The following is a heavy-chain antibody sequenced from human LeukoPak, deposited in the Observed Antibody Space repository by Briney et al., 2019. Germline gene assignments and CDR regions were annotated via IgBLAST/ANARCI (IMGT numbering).Heavy chain of an antibody. CDR2: INPNSGGT. J-gene: IGHJ4*02. Sequence: ASVKVSCKASGYTFTGYYMHWVRQAPGQGLEWMGWINPNSGGTNYAQKFQGRVTMTRDTSISTAYMELSRLRSDDTAVYYCASIHIAAAGTEGNFDYWGQGTLVTVSS. CDR3: ASIHIAAAGTEGNFDY. CDR1: GYTFTGYY. V-gene: IGHV1-2*02. D-gene: IGHD6-13*01.